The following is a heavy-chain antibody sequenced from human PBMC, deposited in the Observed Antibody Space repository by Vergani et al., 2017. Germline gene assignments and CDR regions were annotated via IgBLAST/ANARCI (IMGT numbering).Heavy chain of an antibody. CDR3: GRGSDNYN. CDR2: VLFDGSNE. V-gene: IGHV3-33*01. CDR1: GFTFNRYG. J-gene: IGHJ4*02. Sequence: QVQLVQSGGGVVQPGGSLRLSCVASGFTFNRYGMQWVRQAPGKGLEWVAYVLFDGSNEYYADSVKGRFIVSRDNSNDALYLQMNSLRVEDTAVYYCGRGSDNYNWGQGTLVTVSS. D-gene: IGHD5-24*01.